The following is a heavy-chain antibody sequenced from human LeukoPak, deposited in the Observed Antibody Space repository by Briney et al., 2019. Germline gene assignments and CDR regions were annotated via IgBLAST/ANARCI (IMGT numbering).Heavy chain of an antibody. CDR3: TRDQNFYGSGRGFDP. D-gene: IGHD3-10*01. V-gene: IGHV3-7*01. J-gene: IGHJ5*02. Sequence: GGSLRLSCAASGFTFSNYWMSWVRQAPGKGLEWVASIKQDGSEKFYVDSVKGRFTISRDNAKNSLYLQMNSLRAEDTAIYYCTRDQNFYGSGRGFDPWGQGTLVTVSS. CDR2: IKQDGSEK. CDR1: GFTFSNYW.